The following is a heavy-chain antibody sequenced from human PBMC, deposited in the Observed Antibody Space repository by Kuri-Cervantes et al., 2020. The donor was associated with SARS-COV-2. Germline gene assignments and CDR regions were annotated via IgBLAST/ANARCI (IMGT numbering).Heavy chain of an antibody. D-gene: IGHD6-19*01. CDR3: ARDSRIAVSGDLDY. CDR2: IWYDGSNK. Sequence: GESLKISCAASGFTFSSYGMHWVRQAPGKGLEWVAVIWYDGSNKYHADSVKGRFTISRDNSKNTLYLQMNSLRAEDTAVYYCARDSRIAVSGDLDYWGQGTLVTVSS. V-gene: IGHV3-33*01. CDR1: GFTFSSYG. J-gene: IGHJ4*02.